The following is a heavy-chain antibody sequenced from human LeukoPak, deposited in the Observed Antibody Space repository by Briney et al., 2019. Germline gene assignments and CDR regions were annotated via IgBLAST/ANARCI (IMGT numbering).Heavy chain of an antibody. J-gene: IGHJ5*02. D-gene: IGHD1-26*01. CDR1: GFTVSSNY. Sequence: GGSLTLSCAASGFTVSSNYMSWVRQAPGKGLEWVSSISSSAGSTYYADSVKGRFTISRDNSKNTLYLQMNSLRAEDTAVYYCAKQGGVGATYNSFDPWGQGTLVTVSS. CDR3: AKQGGVGATYNSFDP. V-gene: IGHV3-23*01. CDR2: ISSSAGST.